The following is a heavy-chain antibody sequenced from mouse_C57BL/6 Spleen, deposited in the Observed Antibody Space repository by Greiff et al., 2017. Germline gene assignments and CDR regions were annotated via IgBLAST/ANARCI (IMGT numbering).Heavy chain of an antibody. CDR1: GYTFTDYA. D-gene: IGHD1-2*01. CDR2: IHPETGGT. Sequence: VQLQQSGAALVRPGASVPLSCKASGYTFTDYAMHWVKQTPVHGLAWIGAIHPETGGTAYNPKFQGKAILTADKSFSTVYMELCRLTSEDSADDYGTHYYGPYWGQGSTLTGAS. J-gene: IGHJ2*01. V-gene: IGHV1-15*01. CDR3: THYYGPY.